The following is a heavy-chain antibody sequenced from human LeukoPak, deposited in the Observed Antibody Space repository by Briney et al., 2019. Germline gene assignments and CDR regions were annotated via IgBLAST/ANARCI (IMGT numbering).Heavy chain of an antibody. V-gene: IGHV3-30-3*01. Sequence: QAGGSLRLSCATSGFTFSSNAMSWVRQAPGKGLEWVAVISYDGSNKYYADSVKGRFTISRDNSKNTLYLQMNSLRAEDTAVYYCARDKNQQWPNLFDYWGQGTLVTVSS. CDR3: ARDKNQQWPNLFDY. J-gene: IGHJ4*02. CDR2: ISYDGSNK. D-gene: IGHD6-19*01. CDR1: GFTFSSNA.